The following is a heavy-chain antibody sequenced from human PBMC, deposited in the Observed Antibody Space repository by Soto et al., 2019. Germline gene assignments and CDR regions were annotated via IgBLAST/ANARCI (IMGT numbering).Heavy chain of an antibody. CDR3: ARGYCSGGSCYSNPFDY. J-gene: IGHJ4*02. D-gene: IGHD2-15*01. V-gene: IGHV4-59*01. Sequence: LSLTCTVSGGSISSYYWSWIRQPPGKGLEWIGYIYYSGSTNYNPSLKSRVTISVDTSKNQFSLKLSSVTAADTAVYYCARGYCSGGSCYSNPFDYWGQGTLVTVSS. CDR2: IYYSGST. CDR1: GGSISSYY.